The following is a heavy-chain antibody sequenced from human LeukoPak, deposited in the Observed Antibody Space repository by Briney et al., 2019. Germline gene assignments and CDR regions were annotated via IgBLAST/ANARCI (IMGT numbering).Heavy chain of an antibody. D-gene: IGHD3-22*01. J-gene: IGHJ4*02. CDR1: GFTFSSYG. CDR2: IRYDGSNK. V-gene: IGHV3-30*02. Sequence: GGSLRLSCAASGFTFSSYGMHWVRQAPGKGLEWVSFIRYDGSNKYYADSVKGRFTISRDNSKNTLYLQMNRLRAEDTAVYYCATRYYYDSSGEYYFDYWGQGTLVTVSS. CDR3: ATRYYYDSSGEYYFDY.